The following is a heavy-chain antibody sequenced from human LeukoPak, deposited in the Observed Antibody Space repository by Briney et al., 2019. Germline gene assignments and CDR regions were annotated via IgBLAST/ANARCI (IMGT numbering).Heavy chain of an antibody. D-gene: IGHD3-10*01. CDR1: GFNFIDYT. Sequence: GGSLRLSCAASGFNFIDYTMNWVRQAPGKGLEWVSSITSTGRYIFYADSLKGRFTISRDNAKKSLYLQMNSLRAEDMAVYYCARHLGFGELSIDPWGQGTLVTVSS. CDR3: ARHLGFGELSIDP. CDR2: ITSTGRYI. V-gene: IGHV3-21*01. J-gene: IGHJ5*02.